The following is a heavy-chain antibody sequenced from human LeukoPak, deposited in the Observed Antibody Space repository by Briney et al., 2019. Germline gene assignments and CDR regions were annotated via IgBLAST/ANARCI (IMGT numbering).Heavy chain of an antibody. CDR2: MNPNSGNT. CDR3: ANTYDTSGYYLIWYFDF. Sequence: ASVKVSCKASGYTFTSYDINWVRQATGQGLEWMGWMNPNSGNTGYAQKFQGRVTITRNTSISTAYMELSSLRSEDTAVYYCANTYDTSGYYLIWYFDFWGRGTQVAVSS. D-gene: IGHD3-22*01. J-gene: IGHJ2*01. V-gene: IGHV1-8*03. CDR1: GYTFTSYD.